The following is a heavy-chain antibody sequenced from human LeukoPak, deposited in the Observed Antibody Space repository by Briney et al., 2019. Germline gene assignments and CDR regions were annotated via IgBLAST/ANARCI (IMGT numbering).Heavy chain of an antibody. CDR1: GGSISSGGYY. V-gene: IGHV4-30-2*05. D-gene: IGHD3-22*01. CDR3: VRDHYYDTRGYIFDY. J-gene: IGHJ4*02. Sequence: TLSLTCTVSGGSISSGGYYWSWIRQPPGKGLEWIGYIYHSGSTYYNPSLKSRVTISVDTSKNQFSLKLSSVTAADTAVYYCVRDHYYDTRGYIFDYWGQGTLVTVSS. CDR2: IYHSGST.